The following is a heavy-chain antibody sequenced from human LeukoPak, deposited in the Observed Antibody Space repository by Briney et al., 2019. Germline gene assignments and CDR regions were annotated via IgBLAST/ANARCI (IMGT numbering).Heavy chain of an antibody. Sequence: SETLSLTCAVYGGSFSGYYWSWIRQPPGKGLEWIGEINHSGSTNYNPSLKGRVTISVDTSKNQFSLKLSSVTAADTAVYYCARVHSSSWQPLYYFDYWGQGTLVTVSS. J-gene: IGHJ4*02. CDR2: INHSGST. D-gene: IGHD6-13*01. CDR1: GGSFSGYY. V-gene: IGHV4-34*01. CDR3: ARVHSSSWQPLYYFDY.